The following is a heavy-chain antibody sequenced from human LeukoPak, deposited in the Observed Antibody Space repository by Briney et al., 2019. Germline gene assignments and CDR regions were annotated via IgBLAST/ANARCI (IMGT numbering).Heavy chain of an antibody. Sequence: ASVKVSCKASGGTFSSYAISWVRQAPGQGLEWMGRIIPIFGTANYAQKFQGRVTITTDESTSTAYMELSSLRSEDTAVYYCARGHYDYVWGSYRYDDYWGQGTLSPSPQ. CDR2: IIPIFGTA. V-gene: IGHV1-69*05. CDR1: GGTFSSYA. J-gene: IGHJ4*02. CDR3: ARGHYDYVWGSYRYDDY. D-gene: IGHD3-16*02.